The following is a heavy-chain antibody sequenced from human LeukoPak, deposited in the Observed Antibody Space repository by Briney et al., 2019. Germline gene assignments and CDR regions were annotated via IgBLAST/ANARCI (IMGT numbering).Heavy chain of an antibody. Sequence: PGGSLRLSCAASGFTFSSYAMHWVRQAPGKGLEYVSAISSNGGSTYYANSVKGRFTISRDNSKNTLYLQMGSLRAEDVAVYYCARSYGREAYNWFDPWGQGTLVTVSS. CDR1: GFTFSSYA. CDR3: ARSYGREAYNWFDP. D-gene: IGHD1-26*01. J-gene: IGHJ5*02. V-gene: IGHV3-64*01. CDR2: ISSNGGST.